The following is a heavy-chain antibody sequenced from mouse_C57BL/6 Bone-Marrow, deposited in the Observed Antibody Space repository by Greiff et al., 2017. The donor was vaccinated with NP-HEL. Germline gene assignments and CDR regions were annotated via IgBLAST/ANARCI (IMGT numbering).Heavy chain of an antibody. D-gene: IGHD1-1*01. CDR1: GYTFTSYG. Sequence: QVHVKQSGAELARPGASVKLSCKASGYTFTSYGISWVKQRTGQGLEWIGEIYPRSGNTYYNEKFKGKATLTADKSSSTAYMELRSLTSEDSAVYFCARNLTTVVFDYWGQGTTLTVSS. CDR3: ARNLTTVVFDY. CDR2: IYPRSGNT. J-gene: IGHJ2*01. V-gene: IGHV1-81*01.